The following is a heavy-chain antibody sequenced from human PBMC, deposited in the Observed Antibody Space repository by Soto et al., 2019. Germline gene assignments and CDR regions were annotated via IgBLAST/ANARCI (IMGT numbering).Heavy chain of an antibody. CDR2: ISGSGFKK. V-gene: IGHV3-23*01. D-gene: IGHD1-26*01. CDR3: AKNQGVELVPLATVDWFDP. J-gene: IGHJ5*02. CDR1: GXIFENFW. Sequence: GSLRLSCAASGXIFENFWMGWVRQAPGKGLEWISSISGSGFKKYYADSVNCRFTISIDNSKSTVYMELNNLSAEDTALDHCAKNQGVELVPLATVDWFDPWGQGSVGTVS.